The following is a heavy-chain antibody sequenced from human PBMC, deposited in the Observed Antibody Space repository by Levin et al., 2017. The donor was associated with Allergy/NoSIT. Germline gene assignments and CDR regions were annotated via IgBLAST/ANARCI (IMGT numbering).Heavy chain of an antibody. CDR1: GEPLSGFS. CDR2: INDSGTT. CDR3: ARELVENRCCADY. D-gene: IGHD2-2*01. J-gene: IGHJ4*02. Sequence: PSETLSLTCAVYGEPLSGFSWSWIRQPPGKGPEWIGEINDSGTTKYNPSLMSRVTMSVDTSKNQFSLKLSSVTAADTAVYYCARELVENRCCADYWGQGTLVTVSS. V-gene: IGHV4-34*01.